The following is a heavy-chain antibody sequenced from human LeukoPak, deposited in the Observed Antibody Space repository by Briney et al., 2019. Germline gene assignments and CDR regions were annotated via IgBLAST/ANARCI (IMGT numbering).Heavy chain of an antibody. CDR2: MNPNSGNT. V-gene: IGHV1-8*03. CDR1: GYTFTSYD. J-gene: IGHJ6*03. D-gene: IGHD6-13*01. Sequence: ASVKVSCRASGYTFTSYDINWVRQATGQGLEWRGWMNPNSGNTGYAQKFQGRVTITRNTSISTAYMELSSLRSEDTAVYYCARGGGSSWYLFYYYYMDVWGKGTTVTISS. CDR3: ARGGGSSWYLFYYYYMDV.